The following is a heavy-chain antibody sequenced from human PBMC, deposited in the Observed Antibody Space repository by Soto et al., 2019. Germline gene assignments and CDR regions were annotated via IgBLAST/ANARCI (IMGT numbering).Heavy chain of an antibody. CDR2: VIPLFNTP. V-gene: IGHV1-69*01. CDR1: GGTFNTFA. D-gene: IGHD1-26*01. Sequence: QVQLVQSGAEVKKPGSSAKVSCKASGGTFNTFAFTWVRQAPGQGFEWMGGVIPLFNTPDYAQKFQGRVTITADESTSTVYLELSGLSPDDTAVYLCGLASTWEPLGYFYGMDVWGQGTTVIVSS. CDR3: GLASTWEPLGYFYGMDV. J-gene: IGHJ6*02.